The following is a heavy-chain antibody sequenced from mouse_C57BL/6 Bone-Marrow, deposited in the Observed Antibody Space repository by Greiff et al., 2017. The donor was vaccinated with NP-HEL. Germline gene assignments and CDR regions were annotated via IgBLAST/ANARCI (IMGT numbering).Heavy chain of an antibody. J-gene: IGHJ3*01. CDR1: GYTFTGSW. CDR2: ILPGSGST. Sequence: VQLQQSGAELMKPGASVKLSCKATGYTFTGSWIEWVKQRPGHGLEWIGEILPGSGSTNYNEKFKGKATFTALTSSYSSYMTLISLPTEDSAIYSFAKSGYSNYQFAYWGQGTLVTVSA. D-gene: IGHD2-5*01. CDR3: AKSGYSNYQFAY. V-gene: IGHV1-9*01.